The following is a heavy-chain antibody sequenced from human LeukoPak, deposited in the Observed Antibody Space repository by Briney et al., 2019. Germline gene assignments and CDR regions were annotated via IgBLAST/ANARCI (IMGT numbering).Heavy chain of an antibody. V-gene: IGHV3-7*01. CDR3: ARDPGGSFDY. J-gene: IGHJ4*02. CDR2: IKQDGSEK. CDR1: GFTFSSYW. D-gene: IGHD1-26*01. Sequence: GGSLRPSWAASGFTFSSYWMSWVRQVPGRWLEWVANIKQDGSEKYYVDSVKGRFTISRDNAKNSLYLQMNSLRAEDTAVYYCARDPGGSFDYWGQGTLVTVSS.